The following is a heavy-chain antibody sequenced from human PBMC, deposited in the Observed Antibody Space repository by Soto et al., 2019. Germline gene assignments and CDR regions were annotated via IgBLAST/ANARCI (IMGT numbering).Heavy chain of an antibody. D-gene: IGHD2-15*01. CDR1: GYTFTDYD. Sequence: QEQLVQSGAEVKKPGASVKVSCKTAGYTFTDYDINLVRQSTGQGLEWIGWMNPNSGETGYAQKLQGRVTMTRSSSLSTAYLELSSLRSEDTAVYYCARVAVAARTRSYNWFDPWGQGTLVTVSS. CDR2: MNPNSGET. J-gene: IGHJ5*02. CDR3: ARVAVAARTRSYNWFDP. V-gene: IGHV1-8*01.